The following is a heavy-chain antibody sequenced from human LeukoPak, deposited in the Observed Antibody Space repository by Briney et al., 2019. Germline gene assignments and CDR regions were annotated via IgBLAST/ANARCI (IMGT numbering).Heavy chain of an antibody. J-gene: IGHJ2*01. CDR2: ISGSGGST. Sequence: PGGSLRLSCAASGFTFSSYWMHWVRQAPGKGLEWVSAISGSGGSTYYADSVKGRFTISRDNSKNTLYLQMNSLRAEDTAVYYCAGIEDSSGYYYGVARWYFDLWGRGTLVTVSS. V-gene: IGHV3-23*01. CDR1: GFTFSSYW. CDR3: AGIEDSSGYYYGVARWYFDL. D-gene: IGHD3-22*01.